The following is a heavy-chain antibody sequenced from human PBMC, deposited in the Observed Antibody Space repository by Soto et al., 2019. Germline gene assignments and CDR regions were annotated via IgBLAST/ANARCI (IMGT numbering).Heavy chain of an antibody. Sequence: GGSLRLSCAASGFTFSSYAMHWVRQAPGKGLEWVAVISYDGSNKYYADSVKGRFTISRDNSKNTLYLQMNSLRAEDTAVYYCARGAKLLWFGDLDYWGQGTLVTVSS. J-gene: IGHJ4*02. CDR3: ARGAKLLWFGDLDY. CDR2: ISYDGSNK. D-gene: IGHD3-10*01. CDR1: GFTFSSYA. V-gene: IGHV3-30-3*01.